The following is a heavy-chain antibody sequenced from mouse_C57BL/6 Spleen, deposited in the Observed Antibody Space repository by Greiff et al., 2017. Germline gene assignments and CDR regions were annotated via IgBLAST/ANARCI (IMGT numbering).Heavy chain of an antibody. CDR2: ISSGGSST. CDR1: GFTFSSYG. D-gene: IGHD4-1*01. J-gene: IGHJ4*01. V-gene: IGHV5-6*01. Sequence: EVQGVESGGDLVKPGGSLKLSCAASGFTFSSYGMSWVRQTPDKRLEWVATISSGGSSTYYPDSVKGRFTISRDHAKNTLYLQMSSLKSEDTTMYYCARDGLGRFYAMDYWGQGTSVTVSS. CDR3: ARDGLGRFYAMDY.